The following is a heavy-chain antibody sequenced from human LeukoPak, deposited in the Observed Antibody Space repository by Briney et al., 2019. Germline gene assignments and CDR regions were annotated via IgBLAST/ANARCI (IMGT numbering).Heavy chain of an antibody. CDR1: GFTFSSYG. V-gene: IGHV3-30*03. CDR2: ISYDGSNK. J-gene: IGHJ3*02. CDR3: TTDLNYYDSSGYSLDAFDI. D-gene: IGHD3-22*01. Sequence: GGSLRLSCAASGFTFSSYGMHWARQAPGKGLEWVAVISYDGSNKYYADSVKGRFTISRDNSKNTLYLQMNSLKTEDTAVYYCTTDLNYYDSSGYSLDAFDIWGQGTMVTVSS.